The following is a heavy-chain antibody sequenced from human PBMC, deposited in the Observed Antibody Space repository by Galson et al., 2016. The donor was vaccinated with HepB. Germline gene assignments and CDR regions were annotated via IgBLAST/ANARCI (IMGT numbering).Heavy chain of an antibody. CDR1: GFPFSNHA. CDR2: ISYDGSKK. J-gene: IGHJ4*02. D-gene: IGHD2-15*01. V-gene: IGHV3-30-3*01. Sequence: SLRLSCAASGFPFSNHAMHWVRQAPGKGPEWVAVISYDGSKKLYADSVRGRFTVSRDNSNNTLCLHMNDLRSDDTAVYYCARGPKLGSCSGGTCYPEPCEWWGQGALVTVAP. CDR3: ARGPKLGSCSGGTCYPEPCEW.